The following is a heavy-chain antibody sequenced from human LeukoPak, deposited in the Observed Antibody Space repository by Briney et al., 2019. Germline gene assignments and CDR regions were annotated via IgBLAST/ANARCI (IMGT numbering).Heavy chain of an antibody. CDR3: VRGGEGTTI. CDR2: IDNDGSFT. J-gene: IGHJ4*02. V-gene: IGHV3-74*01. CDR1: GSTFSSYW. Sequence: GGSLRLSCAASGSTFSSYWMHWVRQAPGKGLVWVSRIDNDGSFTSYADSVKGRFTISRDNAKNTLYLQMNSLGVEDTAVYYCVRGGEGTTIWGQGTLVTVSS. D-gene: IGHD1-7*01.